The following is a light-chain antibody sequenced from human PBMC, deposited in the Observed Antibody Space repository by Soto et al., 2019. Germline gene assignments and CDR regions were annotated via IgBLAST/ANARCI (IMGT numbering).Light chain of an antibody. CDR3: CSYAGSYTLDNYV. CDR1: SSDVGGYNY. Sequence: QSALTQPLSVSGSPGQSVTISCTGTSSDVGGYNYVSWYQQHPGKAPKLMIYDVSKRPSGVPDRFSGSKSGNTASLTISGLQAEDEADYFCCSYAGSYTLDNYVFGTGTKLTVL. CDR2: DVS. J-gene: IGLJ1*01. V-gene: IGLV2-11*01.